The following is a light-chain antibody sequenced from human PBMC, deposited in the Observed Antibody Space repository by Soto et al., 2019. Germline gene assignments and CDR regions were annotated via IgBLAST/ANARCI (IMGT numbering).Light chain of an antibody. V-gene: IGKV3-20*01. CDR3: QHYGSSWT. CDR2: GAS. Sequence: EIVLTQSPGTLSVSPGERATLSCRASQSVSSSYLAWYQQKPGQAPRLLIYGASSRATGIPDRFSGSGSGTDFTLTISRLEPEDFAVYYCQHYGSSWTFGQGTKVDNK. J-gene: IGKJ1*01. CDR1: QSVSSSY.